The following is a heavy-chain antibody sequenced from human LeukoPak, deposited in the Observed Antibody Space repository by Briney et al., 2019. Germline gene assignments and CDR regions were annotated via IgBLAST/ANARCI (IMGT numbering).Heavy chain of an antibody. V-gene: IGHV3-23*01. CDR1: GFTFSSYA. J-gene: IGHJ4*02. D-gene: IGHD3-10*01. CDR2: ISGSGGST. CDR3: AKKITMVRGTSGFDY. Sequence: GGSPGLSCAASGFTFSSYAMSWVRQAPGKGLEWVSAISGSGGSTYYADSVKGRFTISRDNSKNTLYLQMNSLRAEDTAVYYCAKKITMVRGTSGFDYWGQGTLVTVSS.